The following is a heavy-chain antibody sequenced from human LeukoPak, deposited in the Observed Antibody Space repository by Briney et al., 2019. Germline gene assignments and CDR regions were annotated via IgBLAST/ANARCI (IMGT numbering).Heavy chain of an antibody. CDR3: ATDYSSTWSDY. V-gene: IGHV4-4*07. CDR2: IHTSGSS. J-gene: IGHJ4*02. D-gene: IGHD6-13*01. Sequence: PSETLSLTCTVSGGSISSYYWSWIRQPAGKGLEWIGLIHTSGSSNYNTSLKSRVTMSVDTSKKQFSLKLTSVTAADTAIYYCATDYSSTWSDYWGQGTLVTVSP. CDR1: GGSISSYY.